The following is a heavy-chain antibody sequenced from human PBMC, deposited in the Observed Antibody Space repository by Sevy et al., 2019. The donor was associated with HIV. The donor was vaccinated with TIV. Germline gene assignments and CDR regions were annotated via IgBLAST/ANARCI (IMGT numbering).Heavy chain of an antibody. D-gene: IGHD5-18*01. CDR3: ARDLRIQLWLPAY. J-gene: IGHJ4*02. Sequence: GGSLRLSCAASGFTFSSYAMHWVRQAPGKGLEWVAVISYDGSNKYYADSVKGRFTISRDNSKNTRYLQINSLGAEDTAVYYCARDLRIQLWLPAYWGQGTLVTVSS. CDR2: ISYDGSNK. V-gene: IGHV3-30-3*01. CDR1: GFTFSSYA.